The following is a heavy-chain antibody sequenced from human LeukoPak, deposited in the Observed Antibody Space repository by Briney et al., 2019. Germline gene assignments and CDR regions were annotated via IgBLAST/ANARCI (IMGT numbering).Heavy chain of an antibody. CDR2: IYYSGST. D-gene: IGHD6-13*01. CDR1: GGSISSGDYY. J-gene: IGHJ6*02. V-gene: IGHV4-30-4*01. CDR3: ARGGSSWYYYYYGMDV. Sequence: PSETLSLTCTVSGGSISSGDYYWSWIRQPPGKGLEWIGYIYYSGSTYYNPSPKSRVTISVDTSKNQFSLKLSSVTAADTAVYYCARGGSSWYYYYYGMDVWGQGTTVTVSS.